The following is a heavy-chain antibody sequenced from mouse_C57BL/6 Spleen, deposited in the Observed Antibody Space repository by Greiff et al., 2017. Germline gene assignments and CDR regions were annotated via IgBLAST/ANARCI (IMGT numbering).Heavy chain of an antibody. CDR3: ARHEAPNYYGSIPYYFDY. Sequence: VQLQQSGAELVKPGASVKLSCKASGYTFTEYTIHWVKQRSGQGLEWIGWFYPGSGSIKYNEKFKDKATLTADKSSSTVYMELSRLTAEDSAVYVCARHEAPNYYGSIPYYFDYWGQSTTLTVSS. CDR2: FYPGSGSI. J-gene: IGHJ2*01. V-gene: IGHV1-62-2*01. CDR1: GYTFTEYT. D-gene: IGHD1-1*01.